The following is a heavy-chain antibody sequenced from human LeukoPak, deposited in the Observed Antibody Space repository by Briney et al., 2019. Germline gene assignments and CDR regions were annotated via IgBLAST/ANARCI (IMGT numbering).Heavy chain of an antibody. CDR3: ARGPPIYYGSGSYYLDY. CDR2: IYYSGST. Sequence: SETLSLTCTVSGGSISSSSYSWGWIRQPPGKGLECIGSIYYSGSTYYNPSLKSRVTISVDTSKNQFSLKLSSVTAADTAVYYCARGPPIYYGSGSYYLDYWGQGTLVTVSS. D-gene: IGHD3-10*01. J-gene: IGHJ4*02. V-gene: IGHV4-39*07. CDR1: GGSISSSSYS.